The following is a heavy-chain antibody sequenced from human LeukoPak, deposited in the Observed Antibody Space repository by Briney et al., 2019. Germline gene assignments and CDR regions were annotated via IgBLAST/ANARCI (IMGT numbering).Heavy chain of an antibody. CDR2: INPSGGST. D-gene: IGHD3-22*01. V-gene: IGHV1-46*01. CDR1: GYTFTSYY. J-gene: IGHJ1*01. CDR3: ARDSGYYDSQRSH. Sequence: ASVKVSCKASGYTFTSYYMHWVRQAPGQGLEWMGIINPSGGSTSYAQKFQGRVTMTTDTSTSTAYMELRCLRSDDTAVYYCARDSGYYDSQRSHWGQGTLVTVSS.